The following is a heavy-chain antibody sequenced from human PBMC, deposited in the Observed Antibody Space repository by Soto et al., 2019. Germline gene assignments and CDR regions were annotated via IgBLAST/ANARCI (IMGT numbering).Heavy chain of an antibody. V-gene: IGHV4-30-4*01. Sequence: SETLSLTCTVSGGSISSGDYYWSWIRQPPGKGLEWIGYIYYSGSTYYNPSLKSRVTISVDTSKNQFSLKLSSVTAADTAVYYCARDGTGYCISTSCYGGGWFDPWGQGTLVTVSS. D-gene: IGHD2-2*01. CDR3: ARDGTGYCISTSCYGGGWFDP. CDR1: GGSISSGDYY. J-gene: IGHJ5*02. CDR2: IYYSGST.